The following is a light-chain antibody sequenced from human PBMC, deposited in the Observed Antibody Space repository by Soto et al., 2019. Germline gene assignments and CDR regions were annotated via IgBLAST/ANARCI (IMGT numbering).Light chain of an antibody. CDR1: QSLVYSDGDTY. Sequence: DVVMTQSPLSLPVTLGQPASISCRSNQSLVYSDGDTYLNWFQQRRGQSLRRLIYKVSNRDAGVPDRFSGGGSGADFTLKISRVEAEDVGVYYCMQGRHWPPTFGQGTKVDIK. CDR2: KVS. V-gene: IGKV2-30*01. J-gene: IGKJ1*01. CDR3: MQGRHWPPT.